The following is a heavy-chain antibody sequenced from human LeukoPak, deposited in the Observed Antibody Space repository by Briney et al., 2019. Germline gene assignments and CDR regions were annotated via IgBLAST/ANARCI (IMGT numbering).Heavy chain of an antibody. J-gene: IGHJ5*02. V-gene: IGHV3-30*01. D-gene: IGHD6-13*01. CDR3: AREGQPYNWFDP. CDR1: GFTFSSYA. CDR2: ISYDGSNK. Sequence: GGSLRLSCAASGFTFSSYAMHCVRQAPGRGLEWVAAISYDGSNKYYADSVKGRFTISRDDSKKTLYLQMNSLRAEDTAVYYCAREGQPYNWFDPWGQGTLVTVSS.